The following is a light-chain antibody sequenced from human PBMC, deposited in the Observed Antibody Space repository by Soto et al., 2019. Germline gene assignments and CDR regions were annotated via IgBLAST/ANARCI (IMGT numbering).Light chain of an antibody. CDR3: LQPYSTPRT. CDR2: ATS. V-gene: IGKV1-39*01. J-gene: IGKJ1*01. Sequence: DIQMTQSPSSLSASVGDRVTITCRTSQNINKYLSWYQQKPGKAPKLLIYATSTLQSGVPSRFSGSGSGTDFTLTISTLQPEDFATYYCLQPYSTPRTFGQGTKVDI. CDR1: QNINKY.